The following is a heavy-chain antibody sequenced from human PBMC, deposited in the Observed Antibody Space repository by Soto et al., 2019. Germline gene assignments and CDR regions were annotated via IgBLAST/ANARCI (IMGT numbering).Heavy chain of an antibody. Sequence: AASVKVSCKASGYTFTSYYMHWVRQAPGQGLEWMGIINPSGGSTSYARKFQGRVTMTRDTSTSTVYMELSSLRSEDTAVYYCASRGGDSAYYYYMDVWGKGTTVTVSS. CDR2: INPSGGST. V-gene: IGHV1-46*03. CDR3: ASRGGDSAYYYYMDV. D-gene: IGHD3-10*01. CDR1: GYTFTSYY. J-gene: IGHJ6*03.